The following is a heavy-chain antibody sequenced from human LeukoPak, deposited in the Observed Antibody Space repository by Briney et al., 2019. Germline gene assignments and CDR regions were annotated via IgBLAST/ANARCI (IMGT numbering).Heavy chain of an antibody. CDR3: AISRGFGAFDY. J-gene: IGHJ4*02. D-gene: IGHD3-22*01. CDR2: INSDGSST. V-gene: IGHV3-74*01. Sequence: PGGSLRLSCAASGFTFSSYWMHWARQAPGKGLVWVSRINSDGSSTSYADSVKGRFTISRDNAKNTLYLQMNSLRAEDTAVYYCAISRGFGAFDYWGQGTLVTVSS. CDR1: GFTFSSYW.